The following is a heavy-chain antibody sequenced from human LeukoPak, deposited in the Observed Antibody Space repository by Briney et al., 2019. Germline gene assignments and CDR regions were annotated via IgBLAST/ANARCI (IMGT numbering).Heavy chain of an antibody. D-gene: IGHD3-22*01. CDR1: GFTFSSYG. Sequence: PERSLRLSCAASGFTFSSYGMHWVRQAPGKGLEWAAVISYDGSNKYYADSVKGRFTISRDNSKNTLYLQMNSLRAEDTAVYCCAKGSKVTMIVVVIDYWGQGTLVTVSS. J-gene: IGHJ4*02. CDR3: AKGSKVTMIVVVIDY. CDR2: ISYDGSNK. V-gene: IGHV3-30*18.